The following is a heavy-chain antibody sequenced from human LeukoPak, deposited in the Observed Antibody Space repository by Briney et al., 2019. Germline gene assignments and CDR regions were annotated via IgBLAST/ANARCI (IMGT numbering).Heavy chain of an antibody. CDR3: ARSLAWQLYFDY. Sequence: PSETLSLTCTVSGGSISSGGYYWSWIRQHPGKGLAWIGYIYYSGSTYYNPSLKSRVTISVDTSKNQFSLKLSSVTAADTAVYYCARSLAWQLYFDYWGQGTLVTVSS. CDR2: IYYSGST. J-gene: IGHJ4*02. D-gene: IGHD6-13*01. CDR1: GGSISSGGYY. V-gene: IGHV4-31*03.